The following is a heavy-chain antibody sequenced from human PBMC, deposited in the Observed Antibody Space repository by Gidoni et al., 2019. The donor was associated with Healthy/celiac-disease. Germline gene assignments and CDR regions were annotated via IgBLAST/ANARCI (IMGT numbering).Heavy chain of an antibody. D-gene: IGHD4-17*01. CDR3: ARGPWPVTTLRRPPYYFDY. CDR2: INHSGST. Sequence: QVQLQQWGAGLLKPSETLSLTCAVYGGSFSGYYWSWIRQPPGKGLEWIGEINHSGSTNYNPSLKSRVTISVDTSKNQFSLKLSSVTAADTAVYYCARGPWPVTTLRRPPYYFDYWGQGTLVTVSS. CDR1: GGSFSGYY. J-gene: IGHJ4*02. V-gene: IGHV4-34*01.